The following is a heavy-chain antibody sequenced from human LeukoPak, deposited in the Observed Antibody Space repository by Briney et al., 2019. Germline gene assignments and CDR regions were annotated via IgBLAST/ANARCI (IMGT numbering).Heavy chain of an antibody. CDR3: ARSARSEDNDFWSGYLPD. D-gene: IGHD3-3*01. Sequence: PSETLSLTCTVSGGSIYSHYWSWIRQPPGKGLEWIGYVYYSGSTNYNPSLKSRVTISVDMSKNHFSLNLSSVTAADTAVYYCARSARSEDNDFWSGYLPDWGQGTLVTVSS. V-gene: IGHV4-59*11. CDR2: VYYSGST. J-gene: IGHJ4*02. CDR1: GGSIYSHY.